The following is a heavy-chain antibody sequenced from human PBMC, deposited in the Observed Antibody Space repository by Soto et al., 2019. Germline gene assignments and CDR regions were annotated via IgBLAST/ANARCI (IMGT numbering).Heavy chain of an antibody. V-gene: IGHV4-4*07. CDR3: ARDFNSIFDDFGDMRWNFDP. CDR1: GGSINNYC. CDR2: VFTTGPT. Sequence: SETLSLTCSVTGGSINNYCWSWVRQPAGKGLERIGRVFTTGPTGYNPSLKGRGTNSVDTSKNQFSLSLRSLTAADTDIYYCARDFNSIFDDFGDMRWNFDPWGQGTLVTVSS. J-gene: IGHJ5*02. D-gene: IGHD3-3*02.